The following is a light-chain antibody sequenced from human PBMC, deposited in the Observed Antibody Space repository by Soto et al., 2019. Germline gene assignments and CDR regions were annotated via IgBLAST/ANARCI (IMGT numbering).Light chain of an antibody. V-gene: IGKV1-39*01. CDR3: QQSFSTPRT. J-gene: IGKJ3*01. Sequence: DIQMSQSPSSLYASVGDRVTITCRAGQSIRTYLNWYQQKPGKAPNLLIYAASTLQSGVPSRFSGSGSGTDFTLTISSLQPEDFATYYCQQSFSTPRTFGPGTKVDIK. CDR1: QSIRTY. CDR2: AAS.